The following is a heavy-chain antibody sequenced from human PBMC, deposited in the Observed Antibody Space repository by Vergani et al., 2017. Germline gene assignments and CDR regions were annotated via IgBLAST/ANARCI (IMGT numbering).Heavy chain of an antibody. V-gene: IGHV3-23*01. CDR3: ARRPAGTVAGTWDY. CDR1: GFTFSTYA. D-gene: IGHD6-13*01. J-gene: IGHJ4*02. CDR2: ISSDGGST. Sequence: EVQLLESGGGLVQPGGSLRLSCAASGFTFSTYAMTWVRQAPGKGLEWVSTISSDGGSTYYADSVKGRFTISRDNSKNTLSLQMNSLTAEDTAIYYCARRPAGTVAGTWDYWGQGTLVTVSS.